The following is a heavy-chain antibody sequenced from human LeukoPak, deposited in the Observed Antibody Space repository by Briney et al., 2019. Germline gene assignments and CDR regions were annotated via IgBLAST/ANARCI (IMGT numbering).Heavy chain of an antibody. J-gene: IGHJ5*02. CDR1: GYTFTSYG. CDR2: ISAYNGNT. V-gene: IGHV1-18*01. D-gene: IGHD3-3*02. Sequence: GASVKVSCKASGYTFTSYGISWVRQAPGQGLEWMGWISAYNGNTNYAQKLQGRVTMTTDTSTSTAYMELRSLRSDDKAVYYCARAHFWSGYFPYNWFDPWGQGTLVTVSS. CDR3: ARAHFWSGYFPYNWFDP.